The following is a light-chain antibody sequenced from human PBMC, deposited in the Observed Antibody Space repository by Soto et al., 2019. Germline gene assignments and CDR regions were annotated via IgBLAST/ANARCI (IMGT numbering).Light chain of an antibody. CDR1: ESAANSY. CDR2: DTF. CDR3: QEHGSSSVFT. Sequence: EIVLTQSPGSLSLSPGEGATLSCRVSESAANSYLAWYQQKPGQAPRLLIYDTFTRATGIPDRFSGSGSGTDFTLTITRLEPEDSAVYYCQEHGSSSVFTFGPGTKVEIK. J-gene: IGKJ3*01. V-gene: IGKV3-20*01.